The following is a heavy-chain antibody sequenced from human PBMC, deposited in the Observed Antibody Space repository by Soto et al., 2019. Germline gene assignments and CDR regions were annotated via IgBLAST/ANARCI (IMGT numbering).Heavy chain of an antibody. CDR3: ARDKHTYYYDSSGFPYPTQFAY. CDR1: GGTFSSYA. J-gene: IGHJ4*02. D-gene: IGHD3-22*01. CDR2: IIPIFGTA. Sequence: SVKVSCKASGGTFSSYAISWVRQAPGQGLEWMGGIIPIFGTANYAQKFQGRVTITADESTSTAYMELSSLRSEDTAVYYCARDKHTYYYDSSGFPYPTQFAYWGQGTLVTVSS. V-gene: IGHV1-69*13.